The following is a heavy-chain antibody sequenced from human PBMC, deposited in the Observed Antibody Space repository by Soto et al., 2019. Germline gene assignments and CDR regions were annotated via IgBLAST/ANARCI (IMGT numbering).Heavy chain of an antibody. V-gene: IGHV4-59*01. Sequence: QLQESGPGLVKPSETLSLTCTVSGGSISSYYWSWIRQPPXXGLEWIGYIYYSGSTNYNPSLKSRVTISVDTSKNQFSLKLSSVTAADTAVYYCASMTTVTTLINYWGQGTLVTVSS. CDR1: GGSISSYY. CDR2: IYYSGST. D-gene: IGHD4-17*01. J-gene: IGHJ4*02. CDR3: ASMTTVTTLINY.